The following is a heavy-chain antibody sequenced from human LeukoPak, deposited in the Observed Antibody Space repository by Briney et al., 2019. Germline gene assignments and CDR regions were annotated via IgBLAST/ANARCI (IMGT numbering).Heavy chain of an antibody. D-gene: IGHD1-26*01. CDR1: GFAFKNYR. CDR3: ARNRATNDY. Sequence: GGSLRLSCTASGFAFKNYRMTWVRQAPGKGLEWVASMKDDGNEIQYVDSVKGRFTISRDNAKNSLYLQMNNLRAEDTAVYYCARNRATNDYWGQGTLVTVSS. V-gene: IGHV3-7*01. CDR2: MKDDGNEI. J-gene: IGHJ4*02.